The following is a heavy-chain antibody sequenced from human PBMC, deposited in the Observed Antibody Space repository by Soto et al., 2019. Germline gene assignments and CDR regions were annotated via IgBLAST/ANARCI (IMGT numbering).Heavy chain of an antibody. CDR3: AIGGFGAFDYSLRAPEYYYAMDV. V-gene: IGHV1-69*01. Sequence: QVQVVQSGAEMKKPGSSVKVSCEASAGTFSSYAISWVRQGPGQGLEWMGGIIPIFGIVNYAQKFQGRVSISADAYTTAVYMELSSLRSEDTAKYFCAIGGFGAFDYSLRAPEYYYAMDVWGHGTTVTVSS. D-gene: IGHD5-12*01. J-gene: IGHJ6*02. CDR1: AGTFSSYA. CDR2: IIPIFGIV.